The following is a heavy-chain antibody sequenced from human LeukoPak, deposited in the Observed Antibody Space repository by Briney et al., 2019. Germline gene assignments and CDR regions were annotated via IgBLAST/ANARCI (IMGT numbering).Heavy chain of an antibody. CDR1: GNTFTGYY. CDR3: ARDQGEMATIPDY. J-gene: IGHJ4*02. CDR2: INPNSGGT. D-gene: IGHD5-24*01. Sequence: ASVKVSCKASGNTFTGYYMHWVRQAPGQGLEWMGWINPNSGGTNYAQKFQGRVTMTRDTSIATAYMELSRLRSDDTAVYYCARDQGEMATIPDYWGQGTLVTVSS. V-gene: IGHV1-2*02.